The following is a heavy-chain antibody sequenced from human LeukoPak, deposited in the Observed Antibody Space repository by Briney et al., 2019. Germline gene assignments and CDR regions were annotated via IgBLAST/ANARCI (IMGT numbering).Heavy chain of an antibody. V-gene: IGHV1-58*01. J-gene: IGHJ4*02. D-gene: IGHD3-10*01. CDR2: IVVGSGKT. CDR1: GFSFTSSS. Sequence: EASVTVSCKTSGFSFTSSSVQWVRQARGQRLEWIGWIVVGSGKTEYAQKFQERVIITRDMSTSTAYMELSSLRSEDTAVYYCAATDLSRTYYYASGTARWGQGTLVTVSS. CDR3: AATDLSRTYYYASGTAR.